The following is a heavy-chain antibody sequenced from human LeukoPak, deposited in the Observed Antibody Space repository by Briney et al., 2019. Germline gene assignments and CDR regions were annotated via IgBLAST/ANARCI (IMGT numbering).Heavy chain of an antibody. V-gene: IGHV4-39*01. Sequence: SETLSLTCTVSGGSISSSSYYWGWIRQPPGKGLEWIDPSLKSRVTISVDTSKNQFSLKLSSVTAADTAVYYCARQPRAGPEAFDIWGQGTMVTVSS. D-gene: IGHD6-13*01. CDR3: ARQPRAGPEAFDI. J-gene: IGHJ3*02. CDR1: GGSISSSSYY.